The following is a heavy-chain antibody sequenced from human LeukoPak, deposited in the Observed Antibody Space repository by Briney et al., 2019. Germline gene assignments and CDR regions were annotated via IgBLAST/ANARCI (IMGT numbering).Heavy chain of an antibody. D-gene: IGHD4-17*01. J-gene: IGHJ4*02. V-gene: IGHV4-61*01. CDR2: IYYSGST. CDR1: GGSFSSGSYY. CDR3: ARGYGDYGFDY. Sequence: SETLSLTCTVSGGSFSSGSYYWRWIRQPPGKGLEWFGYIYYSGSTNYNPSLKSRVTISVDTSKNQFSLKLSSVSAADTAVYYCARGYGDYGFDYWGQGTLVTVSS.